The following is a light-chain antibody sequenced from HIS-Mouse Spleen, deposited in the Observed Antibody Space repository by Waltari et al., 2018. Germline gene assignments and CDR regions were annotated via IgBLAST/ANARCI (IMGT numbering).Light chain of an antibody. CDR2: EDS. Sequence: SYALTQPPPVSVSPGQTARITCSGDALPKKSAYWYQQKSGQAPVLVIYEDSKRPTGIPERFSGSSSGTMATLTISGAQVEDEADYYCYSTDSSGNHRVFGGGTKLTVL. V-gene: IGLV3-10*01. CDR1: ALPKKS. CDR3: YSTDSSGNHRV. J-gene: IGLJ2*01.